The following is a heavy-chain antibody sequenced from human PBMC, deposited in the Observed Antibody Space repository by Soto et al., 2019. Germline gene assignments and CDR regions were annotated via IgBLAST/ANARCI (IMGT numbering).Heavy chain of an antibody. V-gene: IGHV3-21*01. CDR3: ARVKPDYYFDY. Sequence: EVQLVESGGGLVKPGGSLRLSCAASGFTFSSYSMNWVRQAPGKGLEWVSSISSSSSYIYYADSVKGRFTISRDNAKNSLYLQMNTLRAEDTAVYYCARVKPDYYFDYWGQGTLVTVSS. CDR2: ISSSSSYI. J-gene: IGHJ4*02. CDR1: GFTFSSYS. D-gene: IGHD2-21*02.